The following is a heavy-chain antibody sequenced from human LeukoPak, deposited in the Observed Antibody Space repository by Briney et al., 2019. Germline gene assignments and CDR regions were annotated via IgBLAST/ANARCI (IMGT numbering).Heavy chain of an antibody. V-gene: IGHV3-30*18. CDR1: GFTFSSYG. J-gene: IGHJ4*02. Sequence: GGSLRLSCAASGFTFSSYGMHWVRQAPGKGLEWVAVISYDGSNKYCADSVKGRFTISRDNSKNTLYLQMNSLRAEDTAVYYCAKDSFTYYDYVWGSYRPIMSFDYWGQGTLVTVSS. D-gene: IGHD3-16*02. CDR2: ISYDGSNK. CDR3: AKDSFTYYDYVWGSYRPIMSFDY.